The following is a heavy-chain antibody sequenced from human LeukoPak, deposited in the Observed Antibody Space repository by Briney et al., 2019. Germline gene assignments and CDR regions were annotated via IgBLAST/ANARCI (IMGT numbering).Heavy chain of an antibody. CDR3: GRLSGTYYFDY. CDR1: GYSINSGYY. D-gene: IGHD6-25*01. J-gene: IGHJ4*02. Sequence: PLETLSLTCTVSGYSINSGYYWGWIRQPPGKGLEWIGIISHSGDTYYNPSLKSRVTISLDTSKNQCSLKLSSVTAADTAVSYCGRLSGTYYFDYWGQGTPVTVSS. CDR2: ISHSGDT. V-gene: IGHV4-38-2*02.